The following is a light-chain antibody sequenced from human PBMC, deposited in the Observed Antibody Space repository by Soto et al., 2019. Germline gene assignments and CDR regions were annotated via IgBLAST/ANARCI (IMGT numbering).Light chain of an antibody. Sequence: DIVMTQSPDSLAVSLGERATFNCKSSENVLYSSNNKNFLAWYQQKQGQPPRLLIYWASTRESRVPDRFSGSGSGTDFTLTISSMQAEDVAVYYCQQYYATPVTFGQGTRLEL. CDR3: QQYYATPVT. CDR1: ENVLYSSNNKNF. J-gene: IGKJ5*01. V-gene: IGKV4-1*01. CDR2: WAS.